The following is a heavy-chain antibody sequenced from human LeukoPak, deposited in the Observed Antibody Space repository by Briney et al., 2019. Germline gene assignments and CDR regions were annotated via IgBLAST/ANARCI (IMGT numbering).Heavy chain of an antibody. CDR3: ARYAPQWTAFDY. J-gene: IGHJ4*02. D-gene: IGHD6-19*01. V-gene: IGHV3-74*01. CDR1: GFTFSSYW. Sequence: GGSLRLCCAASGFTFSSYWMHWVRQAPGKGLVWVSRINTDGSSTSYADSVKGRFTISRDNAKNTLYLQMNSLRAEDTAVYYCARYAPQWTAFDYWGQGTLVTVSS. CDR2: INTDGSST.